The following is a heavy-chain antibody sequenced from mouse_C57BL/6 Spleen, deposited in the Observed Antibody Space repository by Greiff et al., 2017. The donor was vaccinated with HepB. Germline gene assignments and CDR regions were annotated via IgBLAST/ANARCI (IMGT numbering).Heavy chain of an antibody. Sequence: DVQLQESGPELVKPGASVKISCKASGYSFTGYYMNWVKQSPEKSLEWIGEINPSTGGTTYNQKFKAKATLTVDKSSSTAYMQLKSLTSEDSAVYYCAYDGYWGQGTTLTVSS. CDR2: INPSTGGT. V-gene: IGHV1-42*01. CDR3: AYDGY. D-gene: IGHD2-12*01. CDR1: GYSFTGYY. J-gene: IGHJ2*01.